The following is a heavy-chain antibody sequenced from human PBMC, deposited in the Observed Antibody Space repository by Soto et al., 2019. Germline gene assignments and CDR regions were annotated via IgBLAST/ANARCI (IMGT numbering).Heavy chain of an antibody. J-gene: IGHJ6*02. CDR3: ARDVRSSAYYYYGMDV. CDR1: GFTFSSYA. V-gene: IGHV3-30-3*01. Sequence: GGSLRLSCAASGFTFSSYAMRWVRQAPGKGLEWVAVISYDGSNKYYADSVKGRFTISRDNSKNTLYLQMNSLRAEDTAVYYCARDVRSSAYYYYGMDVWGQGTTVTVS. CDR2: ISYDGSNK. D-gene: IGHD2-8*01.